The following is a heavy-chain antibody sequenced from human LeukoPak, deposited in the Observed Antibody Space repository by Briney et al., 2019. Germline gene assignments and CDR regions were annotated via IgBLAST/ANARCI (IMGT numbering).Heavy chain of an antibody. CDR1: GGSLNRYY. CDR2: THYSGNT. J-gene: IGHJ4*02. Sequence: SETLSLTCTVSGGSLNRYYWTWIRQPLGKGLEWIGYTHYSGNTNYNTSLKNRVTISVDTSKSQFSLKLSAVTAADTAVYYCARVSSSSWFGPFDYWGQGTLATVSS. D-gene: IGHD6-13*01. CDR3: ARVSSSSWFGPFDY. V-gene: IGHV4-59*01.